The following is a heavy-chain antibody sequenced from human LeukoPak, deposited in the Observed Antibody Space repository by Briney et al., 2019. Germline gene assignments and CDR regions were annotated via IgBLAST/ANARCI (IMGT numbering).Heavy chain of an antibody. CDR2: IYYTGST. J-gene: IGHJ5*02. D-gene: IGHD3-3*01. CDR3: AKVGSDFWSGYKGWFDP. CDR1: GGSISNYY. V-gene: IGHV4-59*12. Sequence: SETLSLICSVSGGSISNYYWSWIRQPPGRGLEWIGYIYYTGSTNYNPSLQSRVTISVDTSKNQISLKLSSVTAADTAVYYCAKVGSDFWSGYKGWFDPWGQGTLVTVSS.